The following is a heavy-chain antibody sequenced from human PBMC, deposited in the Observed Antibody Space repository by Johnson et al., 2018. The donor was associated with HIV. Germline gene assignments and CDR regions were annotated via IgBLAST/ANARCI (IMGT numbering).Heavy chain of an antibody. V-gene: IGHV3-30*04. Sequence: QVQLVESGGGVVQPGRSLRLSCAASGFTFSSYPMHWVRQAPGKGLEWVAIISYDGNNKYYADSVKGRFTISRDNSKNSLYLQMNSLRAEDTALYYCAKDINGGLEYSSSSERFSGAFDIWGQGTMVTVSS. CDR2: ISYDGNNK. CDR1: GFTFSSYP. J-gene: IGHJ3*02. D-gene: IGHD6-6*01. CDR3: AKDINGGLEYSSSSERFSGAFDI.